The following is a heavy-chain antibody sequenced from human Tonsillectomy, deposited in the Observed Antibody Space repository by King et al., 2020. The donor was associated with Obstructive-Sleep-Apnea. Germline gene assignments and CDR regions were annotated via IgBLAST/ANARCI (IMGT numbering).Heavy chain of an antibody. Sequence: VQLQESGPGLVKPSETLSLTCTVSGGSISNYYWSWIRQPPGKGLEWIGYVYYSGTTNYNPSVRNRVTLSVDTSKNQFSLKLSSVTAADTAVYYCARQRGGDFWSGYYTLFDSWGQGTLVTVSS. D-gene: IGHD3-3*01. V-gene: IGHV4-59*08. CDR1: GGSISNYY. J-gene: IGHJ4*02. CDR2: VYYSGTT. CDR3: ARQRGGDFWSGYYTLFDS.